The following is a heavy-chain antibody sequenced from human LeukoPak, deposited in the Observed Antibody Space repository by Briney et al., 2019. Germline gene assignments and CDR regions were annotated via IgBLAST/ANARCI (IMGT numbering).Heavy chain of an antibody. CDR1: GFTFSSYS. J-gene: IGHJ4*02. D-gene: IGHD2-2*01. CDR2: ISSSSSYI. V-gene: IGHV3-21*01. CDR3: ARDNLGYCSSTSCSSGLY. Sequence: KPGGSLRLSCAASGFTFSSYSMNWVRQAPGKGLEWVSSISSSSSYIYYADSVKGRFTISRDKAKNSLYLQMNSLRAEDTAVYYCARDNLGYCSSTSCSSGLYWGQGTLVTVSS.